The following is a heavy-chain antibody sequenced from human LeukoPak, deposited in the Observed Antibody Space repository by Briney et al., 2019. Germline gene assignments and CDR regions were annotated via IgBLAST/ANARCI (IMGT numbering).Heavy chain of an antibody. CDR2: ISGSGSSI. CDR1: GFTFSSHS. J-gene: IGHJ3*02. CDR3: ARDFWSGCIDSFDI. Sequence: PGGSLRLSCAASGFTFSSHSMNWVRQAPGKGLEWVSYISGSGSSIYYADSVKGRFTISRDNAKNSLYLQMNSLRAEDTAVYYCARDFWSGCIDSFDIWGQGTMVTVSS. D-gene: IGHD3-3*01. V-gene: IGHV3-48*01.